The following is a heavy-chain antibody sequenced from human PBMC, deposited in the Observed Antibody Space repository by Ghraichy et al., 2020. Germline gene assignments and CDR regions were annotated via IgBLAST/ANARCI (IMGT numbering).Heavy chain of an antibody. V-gene: IGHV3-48*02. CDR3: ARGSTVVRFFYYDGMDV. CDR2: ITSSSRTK. CDR1: GFTFSSYS. J-gene: IGHJ6*02. Sequence: GSLRLSCVGSGFTFSSYSMNWVRQSPGKGLEWVSYITSSSRTKSYADSVKGRFTISRDNAQNSLYLQMNSLRDEDTAVYYCARGSTVVRFFYYDGMDVWGQWTTVTVSS. D-gene: IGHD4-23*01.